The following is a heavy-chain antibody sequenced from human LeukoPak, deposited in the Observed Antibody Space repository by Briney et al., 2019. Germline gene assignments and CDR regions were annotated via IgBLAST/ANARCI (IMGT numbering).Heavy chain of an antibody. D-gene: IGHD6-19*01. V-gene: IGHV3-38-3*01. J-gene: IGHJ4*02. Sequence: GGSLRLSCAASGFTVSSNEMSWVRQAPGKGLEWVSSISGGSTYYADSVKGRFTISRDNSKNTLYLQMNSLRAEDTAVYYCAKDNLMDRIAVAGDFDYWGQGTLVTVSS. CDR2: ISGGST. CDR3: AKDNLMDRIAVAGDFDY. CDR1: GFTVSSNE.